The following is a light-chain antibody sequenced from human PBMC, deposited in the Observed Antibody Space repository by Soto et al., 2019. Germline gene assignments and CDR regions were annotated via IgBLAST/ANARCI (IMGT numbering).Light chain of an antibody. J-gene: IGLJ2*01. V-gene: IGLV2-8*01. CDR2: EVN. Sequence: QSALTQPPSASGSPGQSVTISCTGTSSDIGGYNFVSWYQQHPGKAPKLMIDEVNKRPSGVPDRFSGSKSGNTASLTVSGLQAEDEADYYRSSYADTNNLVFGGGTKLTVL. CDR1: SSDIGGYNF. CDR3: SSYADTNNLV.